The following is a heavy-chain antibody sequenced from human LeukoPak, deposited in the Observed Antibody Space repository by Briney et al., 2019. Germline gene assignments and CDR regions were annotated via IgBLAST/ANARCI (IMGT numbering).Heavy chain of an antibody. V-gene: IGHV4-59*12. D-gene: IGHD6-19*01. CDR1: GGSISSYY. CDR2: IYYSGST. CDR3: ARFSGWYDAFDI. J-gene: IGHJ3*02. Sequence: SETLSLTCTVSGGSISSYYWSWIRQPPGKGLEWIGYIYYSGSTNYNPSLKSRVTISVDTSKNQFSLKLSSVTAADTAVYYCARFSGWYDAFDIWGQGTMVTVSS.